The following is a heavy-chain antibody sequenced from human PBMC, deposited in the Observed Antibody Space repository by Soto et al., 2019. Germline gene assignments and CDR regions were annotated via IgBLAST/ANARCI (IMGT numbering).Heavy chain of an antibody. Sequence: PGGSLRLSCAASGFTFSSYGMHWVRQAPGKGLEWVAVISYDGSNKYYADSVKGRFTISRDNSKNTLYLQMNSLRAEDTAVYYCAKDVPYGSSWSLDYWGQGTLVTVSS. CDR1: GFTFSSYG. CDR3: AKDVPYGSSWSLDY. CDR2: ISYDGSNK. V-gene: IGHV3-30*18. D-gene: IGHD6-13*01. J-gene: IGHJ4*02.